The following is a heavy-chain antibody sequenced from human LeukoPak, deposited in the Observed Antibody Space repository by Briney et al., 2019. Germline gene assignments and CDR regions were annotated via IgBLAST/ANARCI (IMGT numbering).Heavy chain of an antibody. Sequence: KPGGSLRLSCTASGFTFSDYFMSWIRQAPGKGLEWVSFISSSSTYTNYADSVKGRLTISRDNAKNSLYLQMNNLRAEDTAVYYCARGGADYVIGCWGQGTLVTVSS. CDR1: GFTFSDYF. D-gene: IGHD4-17*01. CDR3: ARGGADYVIGC. J-gene: IGHJ4*02. CDR2: ISSSSTYT. V-gene: IGHV3-11*06.